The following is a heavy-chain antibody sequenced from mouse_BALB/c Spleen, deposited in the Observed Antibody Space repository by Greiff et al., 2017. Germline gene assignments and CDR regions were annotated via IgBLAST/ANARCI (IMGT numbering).Heavy chain of an antibody. V-gene: IGHV1-18*01. CDR1: GYSFTGYT. CDR2: INPYNGGT. D-gene: IGHD2-4*01. CDR3: ARSTMSASYAMDY. J-gene: IGHJ4*01. Sequence: EVKLQESGPELVKPGASMKISCKASGYSFTGYTMNWVKQSHGKTLEWIGLINPYNGGTSYNQKFKGKATLTVDKSSSTAYMELLSLTSEDSAVYYCARSTMSASYAMDYWGQGTSVTVSS.